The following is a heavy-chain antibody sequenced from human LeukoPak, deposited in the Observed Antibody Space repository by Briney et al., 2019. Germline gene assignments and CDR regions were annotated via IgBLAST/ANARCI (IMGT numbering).Heavy chain of an antibody. CDR3: AKDRRGYSYGYDFDY. CDR1: GFTFSDHS. V-gene: IGHV3-23*01. Sequence: GGSLRLSCAASGFTFSDHSMSWVRQAPGKGLEWVSAISGSGGSTYYADSVKGRFTISRDNSKNTLYLQMNSLRAEDTAVYYCAKDRRGYSYGYDFDYWGQGTLVTVSS. J-gene: IGHJ4*02. D-gene: IGHD5-18*01. CDR2: ISGSGGST.